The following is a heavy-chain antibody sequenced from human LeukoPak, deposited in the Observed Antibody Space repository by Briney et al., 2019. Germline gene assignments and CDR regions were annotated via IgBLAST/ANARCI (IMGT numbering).Heavy chain of an antibody. Sequence: PGGSLRLSCAASGFTFSSYGMHWVRQAPGKGLEWVAFIRYDGSNKYYADSVKGRFTISRDNAKNSLYLQMNSLRAEDTAVYYCARDRTQSRGYSYGLDYWGQGTLVTVSS. J-gene: IGHJ4*02. CDR1: GFTFSSYG. V-gene: IGHV3-30*02. CDR3: ARDRTQSRGYSYGLDY. D-gene: IGHD5-18*01. CDR2: IRYDGSNK.